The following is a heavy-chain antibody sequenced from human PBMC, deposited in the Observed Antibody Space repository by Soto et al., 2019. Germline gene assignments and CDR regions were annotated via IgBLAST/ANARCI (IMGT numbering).Heavy chain of an antibody. Sequence: EVQLLESGGGLVQPGGSLRLSCAASGFTFSSYAMSWAPQAPGKGLEWVSAISGSGGTTYYADSVKGRFTFSRDNSKNTLYLQMNSLRAEDTAVYYCAKTANGWFSAFDIWGQGTMVTVSS. J-gene: IGHJ3*02. CDR2: ISGSGGTT. CDR1: GFTFSSYA. CDR3: AKTANGWFSAFDI. V-gene: IGHV3-23*01. D-gene: IGHD6-19*01.